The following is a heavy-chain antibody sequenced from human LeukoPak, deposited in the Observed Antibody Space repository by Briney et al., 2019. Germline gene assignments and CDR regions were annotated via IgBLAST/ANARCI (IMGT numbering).Heavy chain of an antibody. D-gene: IGHD3-16*01. CDR2: LSGSGGDT. CDR1: GFTFNKYA. J-gene: IGHJ4*02. CDR3: AKDPYGTGYLDY. Sequence: GGSLRLSCAASGFTFNKYAMSWVRQAPGKVLEWVSSLSGSGGDTYYAESVKGRFTISRDNSKNTVYLEMNSLRAEDTAVYYCAKDPYGTGYLDYWGQGTLVTVSS. V-gene: IGHV3-23*01.